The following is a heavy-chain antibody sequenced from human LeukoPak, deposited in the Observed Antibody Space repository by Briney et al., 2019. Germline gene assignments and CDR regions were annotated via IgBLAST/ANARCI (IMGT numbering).Heavy chain of an antibody. CDR2: ISYDGSNK. CDR3: ARSRDGNSAFDI. Sequence: GRSLRLSCAASGFIFNSYAMHWVRQAPGKGLEWVAVISYDGSNKYYADSVEGRFTISRDNAKNSLYLQMNSLRAEDTAVYYCARSRDGNSAFDIWGQGTMVTVSS. D-gene: IGHD4-23*01. V-gene: IGHV3-30-3*01. CDR1: GFIFNSYA. J-gene: IGHJ3*02.